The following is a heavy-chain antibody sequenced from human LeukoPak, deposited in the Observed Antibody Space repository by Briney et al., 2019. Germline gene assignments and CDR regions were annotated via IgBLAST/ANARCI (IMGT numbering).Heavy chain of an antibody. CDR1: GFTFSSYS. CDR3: ARSSGYPCFDY. V-gene: IGHV3-48*01. J-gene: IGHJ4*02. D-gene: IGHD3-22*01. Sequence: GGSLRLSCAASGFTFSSYSMSWVRQAPGKGLEWLSYIGGSSSPIYYADSVKGRFTISRDNAKSSLYLQMNSLRAEDTAVYYCARSSGYPCFDYWGQGTLVTVSS. CDR2: IGGSSSPI.